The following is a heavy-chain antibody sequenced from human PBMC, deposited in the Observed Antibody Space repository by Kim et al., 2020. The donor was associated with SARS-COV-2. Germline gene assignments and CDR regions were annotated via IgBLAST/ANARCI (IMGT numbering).Heavy chain of an antibody. CDR1: GFTFSSYT. CDR2: ITENSETT. Sequence: GGSLRLSCVGSGFTFSSYTMTWIRQAPGKGLEGVSTITENSETTYYADSVKGRFTISRDNSKNTVLLQMSTLRGEDTALYYCTRGGWVFWGQGTLVTVSS. V-gene: IGHV3-23*01. CDR3: TRGGWVF. J-gene: IGHJ4*02. D-gene: IGHD1-26*01.